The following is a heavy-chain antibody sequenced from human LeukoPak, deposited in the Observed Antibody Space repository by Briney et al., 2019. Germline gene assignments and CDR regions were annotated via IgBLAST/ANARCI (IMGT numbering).Heavy chain of an antibody. Sequence: ASVKVSCKASGYTFTNYDVNWVRQATGQGLEWMGWMNPTSGKAGFAQRFQGRVSMTRNISISTAYMELSSLRSEDTAVYYCAAGPTYYYYYMDVWGKGTTVTVSS. V-gene: IGHV1-8*01. CDR2: MNPTSGKA. CDR3: AAGPTYYYYYMDV. CDR1: GYTFTNYD. J-gene: IGHJ6*03.